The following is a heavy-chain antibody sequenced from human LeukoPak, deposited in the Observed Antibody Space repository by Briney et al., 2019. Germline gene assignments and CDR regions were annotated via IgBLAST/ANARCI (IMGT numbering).Heavy chain of an antibody. CDR1: GYIFTNYW. CDR3: ARQKYSSGLDAFDI. Sequence: GASLQISCKGSGYIFTNYWIGWVRQVPGKGLEWMTIIYPGDSDTIYSPSFQGQVTISADKSINTAYLQWSSLKSSDSAMYYCARQKYSSGLDAFDIWGQGTMVTVSS. CDR2: IYPGDSDT. V-gene: IGHV5-51*01. J-gene: IGHJ3*02. D-gene: IGHD5-18*01.